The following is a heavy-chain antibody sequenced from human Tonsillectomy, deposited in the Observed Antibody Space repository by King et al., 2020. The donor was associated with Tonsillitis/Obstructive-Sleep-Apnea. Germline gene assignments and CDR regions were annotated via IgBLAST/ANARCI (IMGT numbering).Heavy chain of an antibody. J-gene: IGHJ4*02. CDR3: ARDNWGLTYFDY. D-gene: IGHD7-27*01. CDR1: GFTFSTYA. V-gene: IGHV3-30*04. Sequence: VQLVESGGGVVQPERSLRLSCAASGFTFSTYAMHWVRQAPGKGLEWVAVILYDGSNKYYADSVKGRFTISRDNSKKTLYLQMNSLRTEDTAVYYCARDNWGLTYFDYWGQGTLVTVSS. CDR2: ILYDGSNK.